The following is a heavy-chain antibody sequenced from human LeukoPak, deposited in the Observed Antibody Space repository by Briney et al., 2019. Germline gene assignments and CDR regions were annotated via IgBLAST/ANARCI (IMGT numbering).Heavy chain of an antibody. CDR2: INPNGGAT. CDR1: GYTFTNNY. Sequence: GASVKVSCKASGYTFTNNYIHWMRQAPGQGLEWMGRINPNGGATRFAQKFQGRVSMTRDTSITTANMDLSSLRSDDTAVYYCARDRPHTSMNAFDVWGQGTLVTVSS. D-gene: IGHD1-26*01. V-gene: IGHV1-2*02. J-gene: IGHJ3*01. CDR3: ARDRPHTSMNAFDV.